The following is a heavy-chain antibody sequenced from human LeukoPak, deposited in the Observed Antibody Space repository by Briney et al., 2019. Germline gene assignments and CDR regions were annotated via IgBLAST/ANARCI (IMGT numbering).Heavy chain of an antibody. CDR1: GGTFSSYA. Sequence: SVKVSCKASGGTFSSYAISWVRQAPGQGLEWMGRIIPILGIANYAQKFQGRVTITADKSTSTAYMELSSLRSDDTAVYYCAISSGWNYGMDVWGQGTTVTVSS. J-gene: IGHJ6*02. D-gene: IGHD6-19*01. CDR2: IIPILGIA. V-gene: IGHV1-69*04. CDR3: AISSGWNYGMDV.